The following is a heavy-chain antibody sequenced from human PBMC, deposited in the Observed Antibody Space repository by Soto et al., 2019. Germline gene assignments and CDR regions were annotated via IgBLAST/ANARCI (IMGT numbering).Heavy chain of an antibody. CDR1: GYTLTELS. CDR3: SNLFGMSAGQFDF. J-gene: IGHJ5*01. D-gene: IGHD3-3*01. CDR2: FDPKDAET. Sequence: QVQLVQSGAEVKKPGASVKVSCKISGYTLTELSIHWVRQAPGGGLEWMGGFDPKDAETTYAQKFQGRVTLTEDTSRDTAYMELSALRSDDTAVYYCSNLFGMSAGQFDFWGQGTLLTVSS. V-gene: IGHV1-24*01.